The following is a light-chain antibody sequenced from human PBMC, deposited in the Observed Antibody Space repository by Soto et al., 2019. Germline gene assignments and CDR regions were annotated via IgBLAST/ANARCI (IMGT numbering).Light chain of an antibody. CDR2: AAS. CDR3: QQANIFPFV. Sequence: DFQMTQSPSSVSASVGDRVTITCRASQAINTWLAWYQQKPGKAPKLLIYAASNLQRGVPSRFRGSGSGTDFTLTISSLQPEDFATYYCQQANIFPFVFGGGTKVEIK. V-gene: IGKV1-12*01. J-gene: IGKJ4*01. CDR1: QAINTW.